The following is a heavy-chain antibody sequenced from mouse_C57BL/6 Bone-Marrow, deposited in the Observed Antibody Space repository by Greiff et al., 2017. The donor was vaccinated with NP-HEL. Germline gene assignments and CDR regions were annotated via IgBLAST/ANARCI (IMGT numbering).Heavy chain of an antibody. V-gene: IGHV10-1*01. CDR3: VRPKWDYAMDY. CDR1: GFSFNTYA. J-gene: IGHJ4*01. Sequence: EVNVVESGGGLVQPKGSLKLSCAASGFSFNTYAMNWVRQAPGKGLEWVARIRSKSNNYATYYADSVKDRFTISRDDSESMLYLQMNNLKTEDTAMYYCVRPKWDYAMDYWGQGTSVTVSS. D-gene: IGHD1-3*01. CDR2: IRSKSNNYAT.